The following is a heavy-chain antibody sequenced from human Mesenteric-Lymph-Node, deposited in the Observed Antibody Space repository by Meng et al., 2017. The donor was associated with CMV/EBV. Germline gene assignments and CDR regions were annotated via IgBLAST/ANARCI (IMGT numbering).Heavy chain of an antibody. J-gene: IGHJ4*02. Sequence: GGSLRLSCAASGFTFSIYAIHWVRQAPGKGLEWVAVISYDGSNKYYADSVKGRFTISRDNSKNTLFLQMDSLRAEDTAMYYCARDRRIAARPFDYWGQGTLVTVSS. CDR2: ISYDGSNK. CDR1: GFTFSIYA. V-gene: IGHV3-30*04. D-gene: IGHD6-6*01. CDR3: ARDRRIAARPFDY.